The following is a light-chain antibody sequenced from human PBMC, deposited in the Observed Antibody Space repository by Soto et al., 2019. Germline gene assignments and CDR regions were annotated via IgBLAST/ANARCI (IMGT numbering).Light chain of an antibody. Sequence: DIVLTQSPDSLAVSLGETATINCKSSQSALFSGSNKNYLAWYQHRPRQPLKLLFHSASTRASGVPARFSASGSGTEFTLPISSLQPEDVAIYYCQQYLSFPMYTVAQGTKVDIK. J-gene: IGKJ2*01. CDR1: QSALFSGSNKNY. CDR3: QQYLSFPMYT. CDR2: SAS. V-gene: IGKV4-1*01.